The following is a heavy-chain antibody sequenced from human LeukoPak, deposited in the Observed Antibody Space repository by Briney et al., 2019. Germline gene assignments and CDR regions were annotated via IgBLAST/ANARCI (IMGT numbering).Heavy chain of an antibody. J-gene: IGHJ4*02. CDR3: ALIAAAVAPEYYFDY. CDR1: GFAFRSYA. D-gene: IGHD6-13*01. V-gene: IGHV3-23*01. Sequence: GGSLRLSCAASGFAFRSYAMSWVRQAPEKGLEWVSAISGSGGSTYYADSVKGRFTISRDNSKNTLYLQMNSLRAEDTAVYYCALIAAAVAPEYYFDYWGQGTLVTVSS. CDR2: ISGSGGST.